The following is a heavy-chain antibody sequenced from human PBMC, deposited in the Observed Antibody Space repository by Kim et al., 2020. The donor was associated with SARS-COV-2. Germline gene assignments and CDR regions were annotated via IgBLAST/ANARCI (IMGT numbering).Heavy chain of an antibody. Sequence: ANSLEGRFTIARDNSENKLYLQMNGLRVEDTALYYCAREREYGSGAYYNDYWGQGTLVTVSS. CDR3: AREREYGSGAYYNDY. D-gene: IGHD3-10*01. J-gene: IGHJ4*02. V-gene: IGHV3-66*01.